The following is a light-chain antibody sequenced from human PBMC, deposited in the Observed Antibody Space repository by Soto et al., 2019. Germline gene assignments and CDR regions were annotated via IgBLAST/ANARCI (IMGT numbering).Light chain of an antibody. V-gene: IGKV1-39*01. J-gene: IGKJ1*01. CDR2: AAS. CDR1: QGIRND. CDR3: QQSYSTPPWT. Sequence: IQLTQSPSSLSASVGDRVTITCRASQGIRNDLGRYQQKPGKAPKLLIYAASSLQSGVPSRFSGSGSGTDFPLTISSLQPEDFATYYCQQSYSTPPWTFGQGTKVDIK.